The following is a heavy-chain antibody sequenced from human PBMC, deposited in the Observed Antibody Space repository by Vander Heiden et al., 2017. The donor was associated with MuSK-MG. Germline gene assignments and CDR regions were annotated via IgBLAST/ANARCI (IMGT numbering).Heavy chain of an antibody. D-gene: IGHD3-3*01. CDR1: GSTFSSYA. J-gene: IGHJ5*02. V-gene: IGHV3-23*01. CDR3: AKSKGAYDFWSRAFDP. CDR2: ISGSGGST. Sequence: EVQLLESGGGLVQPGGSLRLSCAASGSTFSSYAMSWVRQAPGKGLEWVSAISGSGGSTYYADSVKGRFTISRDNSKNTLYLQMNSLRAEDTAVYYCAKSKGAYDFWSRAFDPWGQGTLVTVSS.